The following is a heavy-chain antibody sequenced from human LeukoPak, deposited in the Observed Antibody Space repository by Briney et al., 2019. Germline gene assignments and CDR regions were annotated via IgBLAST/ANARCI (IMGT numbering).Heavy chain of an antibody. J-gene: IGHJ6*03. D-gene: IGHD3-9*01. V-gene: IGHV3-49*03. CDR3: TRDRIYDILTGRRYYYMDV. CDR1: GFTFGDYA. CDR2: IRSKAYGGTT. Sequence: GGSLRLSCTASGFTFGDYAMSWFRQAPGKGLEWVGFIRSKAYGGTTEYAASVKGRFTISRDDSKSIAYLQMNSLKTEDTAVYYCTRDRIYDILTGRRYYYMDVWGKGTTVTVSS.